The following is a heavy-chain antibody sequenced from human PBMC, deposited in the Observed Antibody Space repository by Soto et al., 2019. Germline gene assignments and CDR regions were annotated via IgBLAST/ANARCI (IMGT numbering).Heavy chain of an antibody. D-gene: IGHD3-10*01. CDR1: GGSINSGGYY. CDR2: IFYSGST. V-gene: IGHV4-31*03. CDR3: ARVGGSGSPFDN. J-gene: IGHJ4*02. Sequence: PSETLSLTCTVCGGSINSGGYYWSWIRQHPGKGLEWIGYIFYSGSTYYSPSLKSRVTISVDMSKNQFSLKLSSVTAADTAVYYCARVGGSGSPFDNWGQGTLVTAPQ.